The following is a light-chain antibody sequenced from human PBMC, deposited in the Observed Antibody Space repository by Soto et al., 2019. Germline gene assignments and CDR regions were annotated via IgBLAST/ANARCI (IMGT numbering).Light chain of an antibody. J-gene: IGLJ3*02. Sequence: SYELTQTPSLSVAPEKTASITCGGDNIGRQSVHWYQQKPGQAPILVMRYDSDRPSGIPERFSGSNSGNTATLTISRVEAGDEADYYCQVWDSSSDRPVFGGGTKLTVL. V-gene: IGLV3-21*04. CDR3: QVWDSSSDRPV. CDR2: YDS. CDR1: NIGRQS.